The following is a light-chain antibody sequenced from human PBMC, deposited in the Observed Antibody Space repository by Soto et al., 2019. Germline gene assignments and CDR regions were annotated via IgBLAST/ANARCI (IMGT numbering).Light chain of an antibody. CDR3: QQYEESPPYS. CDR2: RAS. V-gene: IGKV3-15*01. J-gene: IGKJ2*01. CDR1: QNINRN. Sequence: EIVLTQSPATLSVSPGESASLSCRASQNINRNLAWYQQRPGQAPRLLILRASTRASGIPARFSGSGSGTEFTLTVSGLESEEFAVYYCQQYEESPPYSFGQGTKVEIK.